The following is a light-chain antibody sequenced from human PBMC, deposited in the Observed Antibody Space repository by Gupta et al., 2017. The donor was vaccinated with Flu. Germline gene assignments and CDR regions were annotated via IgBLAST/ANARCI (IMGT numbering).Light chain of an antibody. CDR2: SAS. CDR1: QDISTW. Sequence: DIQMTQFPSSVSASVGDRVTLTCRASQDISTWVAWYQQLPGKAPKILIFSASTLQSGVPSRFSGSGSGTDFTLTISSLQAEDFATYFCQQTLSFPRTFGQGTMIEIK. J-gene: IGKJ1*01. CDR3: QQTLSFPRT. V-gene: IGKV1-12*01.